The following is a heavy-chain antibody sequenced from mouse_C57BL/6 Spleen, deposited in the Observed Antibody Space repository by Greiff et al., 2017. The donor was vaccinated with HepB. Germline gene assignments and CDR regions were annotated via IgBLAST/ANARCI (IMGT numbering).Heavy chain of an antibody. Sequence: EVQRVESGGGLVKPGGSLKLSCAASGFTFSDYGMHWVRQAPEKGLEWVAYISSGSSTIYYADTVKGRFTISRDNAKNTLFLQMTSLRSEDTAMYYCARRDYYGSHYAMDDWGQGTSVTVSS. CDR1: GFTFSDYG. CDR3: ARRDYYGSHYAMDD. D-gene: IGHD1-1*01. J-gene: IGHJ4*01. V-gene: IGHV5-17*01. CDR2: ISSGSSTI.